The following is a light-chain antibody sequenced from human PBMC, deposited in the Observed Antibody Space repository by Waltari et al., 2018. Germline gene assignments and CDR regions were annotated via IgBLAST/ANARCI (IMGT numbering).Light chain of an antibody. CDR1: STDVGNSTH. J-gene: IGLJ2*01. CDR3: LSYTSSITFV. V-gene: IGLV2-23*02. CDR2: EVT. Sequence: QPALTQPASVSGPPGQSITISCTGTSTDVGNSTHVCWYQQHPGKAPKLIISEVTERPSGVSDRFSGSKSGNTASLTISGLQAEDEADYYCLSYTSSITFVFGGGTKLSVL.